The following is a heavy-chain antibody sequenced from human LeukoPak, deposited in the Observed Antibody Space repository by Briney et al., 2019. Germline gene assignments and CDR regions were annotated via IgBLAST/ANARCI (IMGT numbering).Heavy chain of an antibody. J-gene: IGHJ6*03. CDR3: ARDRYDSKRYYYYMDV. V-gene: IGHV4-61*02. CDR2: ICTSGST. Sequence: PSETLSLTCTVSGGSISSGSYYWSWIRQPAGKGLEWIGRICTSGSTNYNPSLKSRVTISVDTSKNQFSLKLSSVTAADTAVYYCARDRYDSKRYYYYMDVWGKGTTVTVSS. D-gene: IGHD3-3*01. CDR1: GGSISSGSYY.